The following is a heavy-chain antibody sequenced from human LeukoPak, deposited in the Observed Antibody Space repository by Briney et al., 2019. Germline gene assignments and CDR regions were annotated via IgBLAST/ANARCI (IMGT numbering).Heavy chain of an antibody. Sequence: SQTLSLTCAISGDSVSSNSSACNWIRQSPSRGLEWLGRTYYRSKWYNDYAVSVKSRITINPDTSKNQFSLKLSSVTAADTAVYYCARDGGLVVPAAPNAFDIWGQGTMVTVSS. CDR3: ARDGGLVVPAAPNAFDI. V-gene: IGHV6-1*01. CDR1: GDSVSSNSSA. D-gene: IGHD2-2*01. CDR2: TYYRSKWYN. J-gene: IGHJ3*02.